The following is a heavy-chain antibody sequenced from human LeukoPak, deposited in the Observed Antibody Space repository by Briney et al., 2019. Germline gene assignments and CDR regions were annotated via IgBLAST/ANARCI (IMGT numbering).Heavy chain of an antibody. CDR3: AKELRFLEWLLDGGTFDY. V-gene: IGHV3-7*03. J-gene: IGHJ4*02. D-gene: IGHD3-3*01. Sequence: GGSLRLSCAASGFTFSSYWMNWARQAPGKGLEWVASINHNGNVNYYVDSVKGRFTISRDNAKNSLYLQMSNLRAEDTAVYYCAKELRFLEWLLDGGTFDYWGQGTLVTVSS. CDR1: GFTFSSYW. CDR2: INHNGNVN.